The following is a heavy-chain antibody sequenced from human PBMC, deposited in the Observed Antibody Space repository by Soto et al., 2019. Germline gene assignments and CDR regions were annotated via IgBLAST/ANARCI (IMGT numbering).Heavy chain of an antibody. CDR3: ARFAGTGDYYFDY. D-gene: IGHD6-13*01. Sequence: PSETLSLTCTVSGGSISSYYWSWIRQPPGKGLEWIGYIYYSGSTNYNPSIKSRVTISVDTSKNQFSLKLSSVTAADAAVYYCARFAGTGDYYFDYWGQGTLVTVSS. J-gene: IGHJ4*02. CDR2: IYYSGST. CDR1: GGSISSYY. V-gene: IGHV4-59*08.